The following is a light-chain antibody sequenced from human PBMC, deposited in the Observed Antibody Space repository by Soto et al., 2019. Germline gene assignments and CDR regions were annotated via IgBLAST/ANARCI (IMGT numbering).Light chain of an antibody. Sequence: DIPMTQSPSSLSASVGDRVTITCQASQDISNFLNWYHQTPGEAPRLLIYDVSSLPPGVASRFSGSGYVQDFILTINNLQPGDSGTFYCQQYGKQPVNFGGGTKVEIK. V-gene: IGKV1-33*01. J-gene: IGKJ4*01. CDR2: DVS. CDR1: QDISNF. CDR3: QQYGKQPVN.